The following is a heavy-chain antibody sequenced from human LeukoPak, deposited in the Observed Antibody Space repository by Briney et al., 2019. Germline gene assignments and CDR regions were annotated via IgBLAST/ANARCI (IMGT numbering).Heavy chain of an antibody. V-gene: IGHV1-69*06. CDR3: ARVVYCSSTSCYNWFDP. CDR1: GGTFSSYA. J-gene: IGHJ5*02. D-gene: IGHD2-2*01. Sequence: SVKVSCKASGGTFSSYAISWVRQAPGQGLEWMGRIIPICGTANYAQKFQGRVTIPADKSTSTAYMELSSLRSEDTAVYYCARVVYCSSTSCYNWFDPWGQGTLVTVSS. CDR2: IIPICGTA.